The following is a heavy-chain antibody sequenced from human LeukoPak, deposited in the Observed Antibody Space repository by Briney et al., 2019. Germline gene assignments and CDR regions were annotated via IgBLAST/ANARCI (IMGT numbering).Heavy chain of an antibody. J-gene: IGHJ4*02. CDR2: SNPNSGGK. CDR1: GYTFTGYY. CDR3: ARDFIPSGDHF. Sequence: ASVKVSCTASGYTFTGYYINWVRQAPGQGLEWMGRSNPNSGGKNYAQKFQGGVTMTRDTSISTAYMELRRLKSDDTALYYCARDFIPSGDHFWGQGTLVTVSS. V-gene: IGHV1-2*06. D-gene: IGHD7-27*01.